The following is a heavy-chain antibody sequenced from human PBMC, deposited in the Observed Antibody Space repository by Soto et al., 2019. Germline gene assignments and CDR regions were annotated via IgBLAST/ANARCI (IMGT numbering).Heavy chain of an antibody. J-gene: IGHJ4*02. CDR2: IYYSGTT. D-gene: IGHD6-13*01. CDR1: GGSISSTSYF. CDR3: ARLGAAAGSDY. V-gene: IGHV4-39*07. Sequence: PSETLSLTCTVSGGSISSTSYFWGWIRQPPGKGLEWIGTIYYSGTTYYNPSFQGQVTISADKSISTAYLQWSSLKASDTAMYYCARLGAAAGSDYWGQGTLVTVSS.